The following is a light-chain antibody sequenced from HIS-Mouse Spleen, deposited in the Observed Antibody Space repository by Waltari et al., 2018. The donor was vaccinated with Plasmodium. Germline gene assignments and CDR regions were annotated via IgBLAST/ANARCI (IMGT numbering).Light chain of an antibody. V-gene: IGLV2-14*03. CDR1: SSDVGGYNY. J-gene: IGLJ2*01. CDR3: SSYTSSSTLV. Sequence: QSALTQPASVSGSPGQSITISCTGTSSDVGGYNYVSWYQQHPGKAPKLMFYDFSNTPSGVSNRFSGSKSGNTAYLTISGLQAEDEADYYCSSYTSSSTLVFGGGTKLTVL. CDR2: DFS.